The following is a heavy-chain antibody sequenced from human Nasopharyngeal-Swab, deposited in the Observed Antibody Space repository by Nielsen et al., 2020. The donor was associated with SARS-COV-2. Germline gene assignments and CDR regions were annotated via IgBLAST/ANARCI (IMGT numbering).Heavy chain of an antibody. J-gene: IGHJ1*01. V-gene: IGHV4-59*13. CDR2: IYYSGST. D-gene: IGHD6-19*01. CDR3: ARVRTGYSSGWYLTEYFHH. Sequence: PGKGLEWIGYIYYSGSTNYNPSLKSRVTISVDTSKNQFSLQLSSVTAADTAVYYCARVRTGYSSGWYLTEYFHHWGQGTLVTVSS.